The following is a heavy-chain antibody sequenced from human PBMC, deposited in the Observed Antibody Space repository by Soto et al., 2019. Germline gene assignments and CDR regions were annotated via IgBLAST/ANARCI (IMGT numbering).Heavy chain of an antibody. CDR2: INHSGST. D-gene: IGHD2-15*01. V-gene: IGHV4-34*01. J-gene: IGHJ6*03. CDR3: ARGYVVAATFYYSYYMDV. Sequence: QVQLQQWGAGLLKPSETLSLTCAVYGGSFRGYYWSWIRQPPGKGLEWIGEINHSGSTNYNPSLKVRVTISVDTSKNQCSRKLSSVTAADTAVYYCARGYVVAATFYYSYYMDVWGKGTTVTVSS. CDR1: GGSFRGYY.